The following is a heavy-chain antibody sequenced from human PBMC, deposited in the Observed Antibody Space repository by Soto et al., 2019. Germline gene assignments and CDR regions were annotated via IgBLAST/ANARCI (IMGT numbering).Heavy chain of an antibody. V-gene: IGHV1-8*01. CDR1: GYTFTSYD. J-gene: IGHJ6*03. D-gene: IGHD6-6*01. CDR3: ASASSYKQLVRLKLKNSSRDYYMDV. CDR2: MNPNSGNT. Sequence: ASVKVSCKASGYTFTSYDINWVRQATGQGLEWMGWMNPNSGNTGYAQKFQGRVTMTRNTSISTAYMELSSLRSEDTAVYYCASASSYKQLVRLKLKNSSRDYYMDVWGKGTTVTVSS.